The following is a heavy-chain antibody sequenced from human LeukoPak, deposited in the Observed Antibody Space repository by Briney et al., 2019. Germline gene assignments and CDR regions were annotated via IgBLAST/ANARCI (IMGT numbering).Heavy chain of an antibody. J-gene: IGHJ6*03. D-gene: IGHD3-10*01. CDR2: IYYSGST. CDR1: GGSISSYY. CDR3: ARVTVAPLGVSNYYYSYMDV. Sequence: SETLSLTCTVSGGSISSYYWSWIRQPPGKGLEWMGYIYYSGSTNYNPSLKSRVTISVDTSKNQFSLKLSSVTAADTAVYYCARVTVAPLGVSNYYYSYMDVWGKGTTVTVSS. V-gene: IGHV4-59*01.